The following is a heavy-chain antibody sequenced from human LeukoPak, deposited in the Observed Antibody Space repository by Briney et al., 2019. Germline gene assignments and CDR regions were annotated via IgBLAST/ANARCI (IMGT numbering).Heavy chain of an antibody. J-gene: IGHJ4*02. CDR3: ARDPYYDSSGYCDY. CDR2: ISYDGSNK. D-gene: IGHD3-22*01. CDR1: GFAFSSYA. Sequence: GGSLRLSCAASGFAFSSYAMHWVRQAPGKGLEWVAVISYDGSNKYYADSVKGRFTISRDNSKNTLYLQMNSLRAEDTAVYYCARDPYYDSSGYCDYWGQGTLVTVSS. V-gene: IGHV3-30-3*01.